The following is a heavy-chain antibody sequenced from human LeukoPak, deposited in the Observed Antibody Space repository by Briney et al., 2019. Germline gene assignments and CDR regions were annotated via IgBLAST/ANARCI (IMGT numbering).Heavy chain of an antibody. CDR1: GGSISSYY. CDR3: ARQTSITMVRGVITIPSDFDY. CDR2: IYYSGST. Sequence: SETLSLTCTVSGGSISSYYWSWIRQPPGKGLEWIGSIYYSGSTYYNPSLKSRVTISVDTSKNQFSLKLSSVTAADTAVYYCARQTSITMVRGVITIPSDFDYWGQGTLVTVSS. D-gene: IGHD3-10*01. V-gene: IGHV4-59*05. J-gene: IGHJ4*02.